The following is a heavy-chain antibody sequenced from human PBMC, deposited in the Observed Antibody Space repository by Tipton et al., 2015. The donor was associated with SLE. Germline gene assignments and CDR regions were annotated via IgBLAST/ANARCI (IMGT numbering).Heavy chain of an antibody. CDR1: GYTFTGYY. D-gene: IGHD3-10*01. J-gene: IGHJ4*02. V-gene: IGHV1-2*02. CDR2: INPNSGGT. CDR3: ARGGTRVRGVIRGSFDY. Sequence: QLVQSGAEVKKPGASVKVSCKASGYTFTGYYMHWVRQAPGQGLEWMGWINPNSGGTNYAQKFQGRVTMTRDTSISTAYMELSRLRSDDTAVYYWARGGTRVRGVIRGSFDYWGQGTLVTVSS.